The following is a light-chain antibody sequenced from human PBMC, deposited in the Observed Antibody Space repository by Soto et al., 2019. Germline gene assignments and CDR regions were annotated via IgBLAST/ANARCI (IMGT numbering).Light chain of an antibody. V-gene: IGKV3-11*01. Sequence: EIVLTQSPATLSLSPGERATLSCRASQTVSSYLLWYQQKPGQAPRLLIYDASNRASGTPARFRGSGSGTEFTLTIDSLQSEDFAVYYCQQYGSSPRTFGQGTKVDI. CDR2: DAS. CDR3: QQYGSSPRT. CDR1: QTVSSY. J-gene: IGKJ1*01.